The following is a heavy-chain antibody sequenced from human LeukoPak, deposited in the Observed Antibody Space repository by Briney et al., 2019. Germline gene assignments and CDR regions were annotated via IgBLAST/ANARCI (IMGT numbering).Heavy chain of an antibody. CDR3: ARLLGIAVAGPRRWFDP. CDR1: GGSISSSNW. Sequence: SSGTLSLTCAVSGGSISSSNWWSWVRQPPGKGLEWIGEIYHSGSTNYNPSLKSRVTISVDTSKNQFSLKLSSVTAADTAVYYCARLLGIAVAGPRRWFDPWGQGTLVTVSS. D-gene: IGHD6-19*01. CDR2: IYHSGST. V-gene: IGHV4-4*02. J-gene: IGHJ5*02.